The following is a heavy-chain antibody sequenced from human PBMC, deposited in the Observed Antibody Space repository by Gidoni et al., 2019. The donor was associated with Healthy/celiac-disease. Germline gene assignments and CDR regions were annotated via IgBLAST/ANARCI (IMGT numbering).Heavy chain of an antibody. D-gene: IGHD6-13*01. CDR2: INAYNGNR. J-gene: IGHJ5*02. Sequence: QVQLVQSGAEVKEPGASVKVSCKASGYTSTRFGISWVRQAPGQGLEWMGWINAYNGNRKYAQKLQGRVTMTTDTSRSTAYMELRSLTCDDTAVYYCARDDQQVVLGFDPWGQGTLVTVSS. V-gene: IGHV1-18*01. CDR1: GYTSTRFG. CDR3: ARDDQQVVLGFDP.